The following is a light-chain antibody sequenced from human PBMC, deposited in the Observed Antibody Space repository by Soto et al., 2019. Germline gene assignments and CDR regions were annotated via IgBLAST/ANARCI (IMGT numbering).Light chain of an antibody. CDR3: QHYGASPKYT. CDR1: QSVSSSS. CDR2: GPS. V-gene: IGKV3-20*01. Sequence: EIVLTQSPGTLSLSPGQRATLSCRASQSVSSSSLAWYQQRPGQAPSLLIYGPSRRATGIPDRFSGSGSGTDFALTISRLEPEDFAVYYCQHYGASPKYTFGQGTKVDIK. J-gene: IGKJ2*01.